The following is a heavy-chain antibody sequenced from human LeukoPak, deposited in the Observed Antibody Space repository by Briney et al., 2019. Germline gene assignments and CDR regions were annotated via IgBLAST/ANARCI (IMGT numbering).Heavy chain of an antibody. CDR2: IIPIFGTE. V-gene: IGHV1-69*13. CDR1: GYTFTSYG. CDR3: AGGAAAGWFDP. D-gene: IGHD6-13*01. Sequence: GASVKVSFKASGYTFTSYGISWVRQAPGQGLEGMGGIIPIFGTENYAQKLQSRVTITADESTSTAYMELSRLRSEDTAVYYCAGGAAAGWFDPWGQGTLVTVSS. J-gene: IGHJ5*02.